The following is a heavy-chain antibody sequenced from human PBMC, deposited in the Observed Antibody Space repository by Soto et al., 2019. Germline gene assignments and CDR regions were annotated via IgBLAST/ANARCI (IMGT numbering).Heavy chain of an antibody. V-gene: IGHV1-69*13. CDR2: IIPIFGTA. CDR3: AGRRAVAGKLNYYGMDV. J-gene: IGHJ6*02. D-gene: IGHD6-19*01. CDR1: GGTFSSYA. Sequence: EASVKVSCKASGGTFSSYAISWVRQAPGQGLEWMGGIIPIFGTANYAQKFQGRVTITADESTSTAYMELSSLRSEDTAVYYCAGRRAVAGKLNYYGMDVWGQGTTVTVSS.